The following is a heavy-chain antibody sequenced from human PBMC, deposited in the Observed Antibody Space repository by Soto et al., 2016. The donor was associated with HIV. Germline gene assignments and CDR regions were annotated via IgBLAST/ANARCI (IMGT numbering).Heavy chain of an antibody. CDR2: ISAYNGNT. Sequence: QVQLVQSGAEVKKPGASVKVSCKASGYTFTNYGISWVRQAPGQGLEWMGWISAYNGNTNYAQKFQGRVTMTTDTSTSTAYMELWSLRSDDTAVYYCARDLGYCTGDTCYWGWFDPWGQGPWSPSP. CDR3: ARDLGYCTGDTCYWGWFDP. V-gene: IGHV1-18*01. CDR1: GYTFTNYG. J-gene: IGHJ5*02. D-gene: IGHD2-15*01.